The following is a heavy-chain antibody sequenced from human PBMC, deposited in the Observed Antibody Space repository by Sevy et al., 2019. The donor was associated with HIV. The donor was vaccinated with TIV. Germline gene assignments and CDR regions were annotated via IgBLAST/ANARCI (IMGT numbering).Heavy chain of an antibody. J-gene: IGHJ4*02. Sequence: ASVKVSCKVSGYRLTGLSMHWVRQAPGKGLEWMASFDPEDGETFYAQKFQGRLTLTEDTSTDTAYMGLSSLRAEETAVYNCATTKDYYEDSGDPFDYWGQGTLVTVSS. D-gene: IGHD3-22*01. CDR2: FDPEDGET. CDR1: GYRLTGLS. CDR3: ATTKDYYEDSGDPFDY. V-gene: IGHV1-24*01.